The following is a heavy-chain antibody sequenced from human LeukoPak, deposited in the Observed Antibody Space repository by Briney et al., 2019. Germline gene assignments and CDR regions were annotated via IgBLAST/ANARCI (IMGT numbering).Heavy chain of an antibody. CDR2: INRDGSST. V-gene: IGHV3-74*01. CDR3: ARGSGNEPFDY. CDR1: GFTFSSHW. Sequence: GGSLRLSCAASGFTFSSHWIHWVRRAPGKGLVWVPGINRDGSSTSYADSVKGRFTISRDNAKNTLYLQMNSLRAEDTAVYYCARGSGNEPFDYWGQGTLVTVSS. D-gene: IGHD5-12*01. J-gene: IGHJ4*02.